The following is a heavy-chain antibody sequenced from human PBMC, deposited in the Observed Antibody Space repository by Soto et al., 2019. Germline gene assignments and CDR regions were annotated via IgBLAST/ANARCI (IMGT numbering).Heavy chain of an antibody. D-gene: IGHD4-17*01. CDR2: ISYDGRNK. CDR1: GFSFSTYA. J-gene: IGHJ4*02. CDR3: AKGGLKVTTSYFDS. V-gene: IGHV3-30*18. Sequence: QVQLVESGGGVVQPGKSLRLSCAASGFSFSTYAMYWVRQAPGKGLEWVAVISYDGRNKYYGEAMKGRFTMSRDNSKNTLYLQMNSLRAGDTAVYYCAKGGLKVTTSYFDSWGQGTVVTVSS.